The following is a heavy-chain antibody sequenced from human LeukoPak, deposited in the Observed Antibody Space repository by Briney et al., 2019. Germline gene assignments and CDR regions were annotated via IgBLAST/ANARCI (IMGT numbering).Heavy chain of an antibody. CDR1: GFTFSSYA. Sequence: PGGSLRLSCAASGFTFSSYAMHWVRQAPGKGLEWVAVISYDGSNKYYADSVKGRFTISGDNSKNTLYLQMNSLRAEDTAVYYCARGSGPSYDFWSGYYSGFDYWGQGTLVTVSS. CDR2: ISYDGSNK. V-gene: IGHV3-30-3*01. J-gene: IGHJ4*02. D-gene: IGHD3-3*01. CDR3: ARGSGPSYDFWSGYYSGFDY.